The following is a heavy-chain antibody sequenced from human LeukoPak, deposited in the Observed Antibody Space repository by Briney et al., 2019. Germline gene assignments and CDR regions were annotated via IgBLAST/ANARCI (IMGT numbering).Heavy chain of an antibody. V-gene: IGHV3-48*01. CDR2: ISSSSSTI. J-gene: IGHJ4*02. D-gene: IGHD6-13*01. CDR1: GFTFSSYS. CDR3: ARGHSSSWYGFPDY. Sequence: PGGSLRLSCAASGFTFSSYSMNWVRQAPGKGLEWVSYISSSSSTIYYADSVKGRFTISRDNAKNSLYLQMNSLRVEDTAFYYCARGHSSSWYGFPDYWGQGTLVTVSS.